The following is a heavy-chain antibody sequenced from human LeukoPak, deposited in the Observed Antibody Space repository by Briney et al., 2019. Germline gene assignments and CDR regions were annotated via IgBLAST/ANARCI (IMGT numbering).Heavy chain of an antibody. V-gene: IGHV3-11*01. CDR3: ARGSCYYDSSGYYDFDY. J-gene: IGHJ4*02. D-gene: IGHD3-22*01. CDR1: GFTFSDYY. CDR2: ISSSGSTI. Sequence: GGSLRLSCAASGFTFSDYYMSSIRQAPGKRLEWVSYISSSGSTIYYADSVKGRFTISRDNAKNSLYLQMNSLRAEDTAVYYCARGSCYYDSSGYYDFDYWGQGTLVTVSS.